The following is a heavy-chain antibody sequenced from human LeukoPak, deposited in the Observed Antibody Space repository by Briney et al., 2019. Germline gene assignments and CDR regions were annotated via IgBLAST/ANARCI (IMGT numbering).Heavy chain of an antibody. D-gene: IGHD3-22*01. Sequence: SSETLSLTCAVSGGSMSSGGYSWSWIRQPPGKGLEWIGYIYHGGSTYYNPSLKSRVTISVDRSKNQFSLKLSSVTAADTAVYYCARDGGDSSGYCFDYWGQVTLVTVSS. CDR2: IYHGGST. CDR1: GGSMSSGGYS. CDR3: ARDGGDSSGYCFDY. V-gene: IGHV4-30-2*01. J-gene: IGHJ4*02.